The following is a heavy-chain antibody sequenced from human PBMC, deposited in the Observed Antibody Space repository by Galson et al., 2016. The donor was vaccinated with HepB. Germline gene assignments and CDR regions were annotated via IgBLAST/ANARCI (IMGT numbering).Heavy chain of an antibody. Sequence: SVKVSCKASGYSLTTYAMHWVRQAPGQRLEWMGWINAGNGNTKYSQKFQDRVTITRDTSANIAYMELSNLRSEDTAIYYCARDGVITSGGIMVIGYFDHWGQGTLVTVSS. V-gene: IGHV1-3*01. CDR3: ARDGVITSGGIMVIGYFDH. D-gene: IGHD3-16*01. J-gene: IGHJ4*02. CDR1: GYSLTTYA. CDR2: INAGNGNT.